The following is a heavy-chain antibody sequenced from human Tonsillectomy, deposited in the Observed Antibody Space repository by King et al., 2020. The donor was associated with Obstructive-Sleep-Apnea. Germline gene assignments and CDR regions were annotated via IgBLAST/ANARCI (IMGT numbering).Heavy chain of an antibody. V-gene: IGHV3-7*01. CDR2: INEDGSAK. D-gene: IGHD3-10*01. CDR1: GFAFENYW. CDR3: ASCSGSGRYRYHYGMDV. J-gene: IGHJ6*02. Sequence: VQLVESGGGLVQPGGSLRLACAASGFAFENYWMTWVRQGRGKGLEWVATINEDGSAKYYVDSAKGRFTISRDNAKKSLYPQMNTLRAEDTAVYYCASCSGSGRYRYHYGMDVWGQGSRVTVSS.